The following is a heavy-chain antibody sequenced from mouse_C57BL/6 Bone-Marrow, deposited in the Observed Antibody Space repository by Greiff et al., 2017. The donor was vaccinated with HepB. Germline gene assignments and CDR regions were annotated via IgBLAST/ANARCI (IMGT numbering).Heavy chain of an antibody. D-gene: IGHD2-4*01. CDR3: ARDCDYPLFDY. J-gene: IGHJ2*01. CDR1: GFTFTDYY. V-gene: IGHV7-3*01. CDR2: IRNKANGYTT. Sequence: EVKVVESGGGLVQPGGSLSLSCAASGFTFTDYYMSWVRQPPGKALEWLGFIRNKANGYTTEYSASVKGRLTIARDNSQNILNLQMNALRAEDSATYSCARDCDYPLFDYWGQGTTLTVSS.